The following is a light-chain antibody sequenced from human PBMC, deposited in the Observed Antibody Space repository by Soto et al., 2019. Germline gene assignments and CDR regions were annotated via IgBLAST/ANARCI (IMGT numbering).Light chain of an antibody. CDR3: ASWDDSLRGVL. Sequence: QSVLTQPPSASGTPGQRVTISCSGGDSNIGSNPVYWYQQLPGTAPKLVIHTNDQRPSGVPDRFSGSKSGTSATLAISGLRSEDEADYYCASWDDSLRGVLFGGGTQLTVL. V-gene: IGLV1-47*01. CDR1: DSNIGSNP. J-gene: IGLJ7*01. CDR2: TND.